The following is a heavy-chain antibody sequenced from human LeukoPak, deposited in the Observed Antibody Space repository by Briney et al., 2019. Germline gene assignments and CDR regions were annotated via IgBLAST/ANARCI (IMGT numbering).Heavy chain of an antibody. CDR3: ARLTTIVVVPAAHDAFDI. V-gene: IGHV4-59*01. Sequence: SETLSLTCTVSGGSISSYYWSWIRQPAGKGLEWIGYIYYSGSTNYNPSLKSRVTISVDTSKNQFSLKLSSVTAADTAVYYCARLTTIVVVPAAHDAFDIWGQGTMVTVSS. CDR2: IYYSGST. CDR1: GGSISSYY. J-gene: IGHJ3*02. D-gene: IGHD2-2*01.